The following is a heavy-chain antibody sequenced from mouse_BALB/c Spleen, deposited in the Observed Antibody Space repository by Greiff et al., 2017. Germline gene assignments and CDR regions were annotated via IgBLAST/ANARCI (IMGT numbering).Heavy chain of an antibody. CDR2: IWGDGST. D-gene: IGHD2-14*01. CDR1: GFSLTGYG. CDR3: ARDRRYEAMDY. J-gene: IGHJ4*01. V-gene: IGHV2-6-7*01. Sequence: VQLQQSGSSLVAPSQSLSITCTVSGFSLTGYGVNWVRQPPGKGLEWLGMIWGDGSTDYNSALKSRLSISKDNSKSQVFLKMNSLQTDDTARYYCARDRRYEAMDYWGQGTSVTVSS.